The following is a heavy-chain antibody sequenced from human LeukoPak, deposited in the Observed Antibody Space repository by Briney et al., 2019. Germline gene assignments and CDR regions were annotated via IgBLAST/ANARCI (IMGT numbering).Heavy chain of an antibody. D-gene: IGHD1-1*01. J-gene: IGHJ3*02. CDR2: ITHSGST. Sequence: SETLSLTCAVYGGSFSGYYWSWIRQPPGKGLEWIGEITHSGSTNYNPSLKSRVTISVDTSKNQFSLKLRSMTAADTAVYYCARVQGWNPLDGIFDIWGQGTMVTVSS. V-gene: IGHV4-34*01. CDR1: GGSFSGYY. CDR3: ARVQGWNPLDGIFDI.